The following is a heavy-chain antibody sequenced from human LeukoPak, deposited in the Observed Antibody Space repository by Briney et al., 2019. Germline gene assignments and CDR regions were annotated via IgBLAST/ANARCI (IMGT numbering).Heavy chain of an antibody. CDR1: EFTFSDYY. V-gene: IGHV3-11*01. CDR3: ARLGIITAAGSNDY. D-gene: IGHD6-13*01. J-gene: IGHJ4*02. Sequence: GGSLRLSCAASEFTFSDYYMSWIRQAPGKGLEWVSYISYSGDTIYYADSVKGRFTVSRDNAKNSLYLPMNSLRAEDTAVYYCARLGIITAAGSNDYWGQGTLVTVSS. CDR2: ISYSGDTI.